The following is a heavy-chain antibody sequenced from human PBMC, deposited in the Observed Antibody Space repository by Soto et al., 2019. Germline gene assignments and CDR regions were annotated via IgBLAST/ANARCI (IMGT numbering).Heavy chain of an antibody. D-gene: IGHD3-16*01. J-gene: IGHJ3*02. Sequence: QVQLQESGPGLVKPSETLSLTCTVSGGSISSYYWSWIRQPPGKGLEWIGYIYYSGSTNYNPSLKSRVTIAVDTSKNQYSLKLSSVTAADTAVYYGASGWGDDAFDIWGQGTMVTVSS. CDR3: ASGWGDDAFDI. CDR1: GGSISSYY. CDR2: IYYSGST. V-gene: IGHV4-59*08.